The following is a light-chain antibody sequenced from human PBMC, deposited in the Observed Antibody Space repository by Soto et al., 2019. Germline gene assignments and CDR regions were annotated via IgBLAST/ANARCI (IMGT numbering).Light chain of an antibody. Sequence: EIVMTQSPATLSVSPGERATLSCRASQSVSSNLAWYPQKPGQAPRLLIYGASTRATGIPARFSGSGSGTEFTLTISSLQSEDLAVYYCQQYNSWPPLTVGGGTKMKIK. V-gene: IGKV3-15*01. J-gene: IGKJ4*01. CDR2: GAS. CDR1: QSVSSN. CDR3: QQYNSWPPLT.